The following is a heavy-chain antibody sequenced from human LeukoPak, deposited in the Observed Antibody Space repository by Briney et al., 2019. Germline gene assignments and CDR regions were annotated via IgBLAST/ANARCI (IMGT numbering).Heavy chain of an antibody. CDR1: GYSFTNYW. CDR3: ARRYDSSAFYPY. D-gene: IGHD3-22*01. Sequence: EESLKISCKGSGYSFTNYWIGWVRQMPGKGLEWMGLIYPGDSDTRYSPSFQGQVTISADKSINTAYLQWSSLKASDTAMYYCARRYDSSAFYPYWGQGTLVTVSS. V-gene: IGHV5-51*01. CDR2: IYPGDSDT. J-gene: IGHJ4*02.